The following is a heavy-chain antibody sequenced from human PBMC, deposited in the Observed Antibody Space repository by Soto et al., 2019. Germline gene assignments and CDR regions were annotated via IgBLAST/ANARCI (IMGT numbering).Heavy chain of an antibody. V-gene: IGHV3-23*01. CDR1: GFTFSSYA. CDR2: ISGSGKST. D-gene: IGHD3-22*01. J-gene: IGHJ4*02. Sequence: QLLESGGGLVQPGGSLRLSCAVSGFTFSSYAMSWVRQAPGKGLEWISVISGSGKSTNYADSVKGRFTTSRDNSKNTLYLQMSGLRAEETAIYYCAKLSSVTMIVDVITGRSFDYWGQGTLVTVSS. CDR3: AKLSSVTMIVDVITGRSFDY.